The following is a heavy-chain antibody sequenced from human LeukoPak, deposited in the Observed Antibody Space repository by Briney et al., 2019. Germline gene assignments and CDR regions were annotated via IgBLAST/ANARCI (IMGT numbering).Heavy chain of an antibody. D-gene: IGHD3-22*01. CDR2: IYHSGST. CDR3: ARQAYDTGYDAFDI. V-gene: IGHV4-38-2*02. J-gene: IGHJ3*02. Sequence: PSETLSLTCTVSGYSISSGYYWGWIRQPPGKGLEWIGSIYHSGSTYYNPSLKSRVTISVDTSKNQFSLKMNSVTAADTAVYYCARQAYDTGYDAFDIWGQGTMVTVSS. CDR1: GYSISSGYY.